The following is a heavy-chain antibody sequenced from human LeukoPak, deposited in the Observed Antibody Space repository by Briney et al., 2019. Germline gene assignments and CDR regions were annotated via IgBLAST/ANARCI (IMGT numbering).Heavy chain of an antibody. V-gene: IGHV3-30-3*01. CDR2: ISYDGSNK. J-gene: IGHJ4*02. Sequence: GGSLRLSCAASGFTFSSYAMHWVRQAPGKGLEWVAVISYDGSNKYYADSVKGRFTISRDNSKNTLYLQMNSLRAEDTAVYYCARDHNWAFDYWGQGTLVTVSS. CDR3: ARDHNWAFDY. CDR1: GFTFSSYA. D-gene: IGHD1-1*01.